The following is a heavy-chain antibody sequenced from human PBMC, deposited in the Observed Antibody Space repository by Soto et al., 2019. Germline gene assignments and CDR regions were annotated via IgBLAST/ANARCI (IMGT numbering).Heavy chain of an antibody. CDR2: IDPSDSYI. CDR1: EYSFTTYY. CDR3: ARQASYWFDP. J-gene: IGHJ5*02. D-gene: IGHD2-21*01. Sequence: PGESLKISCKESEYSFTTYYINWVRQMPGKGLEWMGRIDPSDSYINYSPSFQGHVTFSVDKSITTAYLQWNSLKASDTAMYYCARQASYWFDPWAREPWSPSPQ. V-gene: IGHV5-10-1*01.